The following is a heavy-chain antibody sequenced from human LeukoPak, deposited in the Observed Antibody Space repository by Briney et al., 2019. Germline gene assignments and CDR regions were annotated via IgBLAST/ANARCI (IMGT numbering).Heavy chain of an antibody. CDR1: GGTFSSYA. Sequence: GASVKVSCKASGGTFSSYAISWVRQAPGQGLEWMGGIIPIFGTANYAQKFQGRVTITTDESTSTAYMELSSLRSEDTAVYYCARSIVVVPAARFNWFDPWGQGTLVTVSS. D-gene: IGHD2-2*01. J-gene: IGHJ5*02. V-gene: IGHV1-69*05. CDR3: ARSIVVVPAARFNWFDP. CDR2: IIPIFGTA.